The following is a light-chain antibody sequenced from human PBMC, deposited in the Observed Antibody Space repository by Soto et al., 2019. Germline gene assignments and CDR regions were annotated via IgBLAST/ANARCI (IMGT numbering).Light chain of an antibody. CDR3: SSYSSTDTVYV. V-gene: IGLV2-14*01. Sequence: QSVLTQPASVSGSPGQSITISCTGTSSDVGGNKYVSWYQQHPGKAPKLMIFEVSNRPSGVSNRFSGSKSGNTASLTISGLQADDEGDYYCSSYSSTDTVYVFGTGTKVTV. CDR2: EVS. CDR1: SSDVGGNKY. J-gene: IGLJ1*01.